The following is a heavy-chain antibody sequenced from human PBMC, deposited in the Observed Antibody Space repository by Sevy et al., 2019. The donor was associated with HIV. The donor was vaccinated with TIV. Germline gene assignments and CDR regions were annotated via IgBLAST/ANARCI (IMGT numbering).Heavy chain of an antibody. CDR2: ISITGGST. D-gene: IGHD3-10*01. CDR3: AKDRVSGTYYTGDFDY. Sequence: GGSLRLSCAASGFTFSIYAMSWVRQAPGMGLEWVSGISITGGSTYYADSVKGRFTISRDNSKNTLYLQMNTLRAEDTAVYYCAKDRVSGTYYTGDFDYWGQGTLVTVSS. J-gene: IGHJ4*02. CDR1: GFTFSIYA. V-gene: IGHV3-23*01.